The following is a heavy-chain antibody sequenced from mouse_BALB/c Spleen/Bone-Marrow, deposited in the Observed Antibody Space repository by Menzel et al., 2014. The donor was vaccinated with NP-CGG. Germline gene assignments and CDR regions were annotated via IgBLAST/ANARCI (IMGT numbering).Heavy chain of an antibody. D-gene: IGHD2-4*01. CDR3: AREGLRRRAAMDY. J-gene: IGHJ4*01. CDR2: ISSGGSYT. Sequence: EVQLVESGGGLVKPGGSLKLSCAASGFTFSSYAMSWVRQSPEKRLEWVAEISSGGSYTYYPDTVTGRFTISRDNAKNTLYLEMSSLRSEDTAMYYCAREGLRRRAAMDYWGQGTSVIVSS. CDR1: GFTFSSYA. V-gene: IGHV5-9-4*01.